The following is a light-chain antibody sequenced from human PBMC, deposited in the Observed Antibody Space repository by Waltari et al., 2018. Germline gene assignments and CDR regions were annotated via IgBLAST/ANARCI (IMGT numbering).Light chain of an antibody. CDR3: QKYDFVPAT. Sequence: EIELTQSPGTLSLSPGERATLSCRASQGVGKYLAWYQQRPGQAPRLLLYHTSIRATGIPDSFSGSGYGADFSLTISRREPDNFAVYCCQKYDFVPATFDQGTTVEIK. CDR2: HTS. V-gene: IGKV3-20*01. CDR1: QGVGKY. J-gene: IGKJ1*01.